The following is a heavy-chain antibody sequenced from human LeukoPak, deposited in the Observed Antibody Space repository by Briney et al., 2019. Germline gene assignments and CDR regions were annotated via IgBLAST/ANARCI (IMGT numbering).Heavy chain of an antibody. J-gene: IGHJ4*02. CDR3: AREGGSGYSYYFDS. V-gene: IGHV4-59*01. Sequence: PSETLSLTCIVSAGSTRGYYWSWIRQPPGKGLEWIGYIYYSGSTKYNPSLKSRVTISVDTSKNQFSLKLSSVTAADTAVYYCAREGGSGYSYYFDSWGQGTLVTVSS. D-gene: IGHD3-22*01. CDR2: IYYSGST. CDR1: AGSTRGYY.